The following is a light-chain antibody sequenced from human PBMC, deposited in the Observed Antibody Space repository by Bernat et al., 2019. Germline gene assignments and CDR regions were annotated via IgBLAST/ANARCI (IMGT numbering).Light chain of an antibody. CDR1: QSVSSY. V-gene: IGKV3-11*01. CDR3: QQRSNWPVAT. J-gene: IGKJ2*01. Sequence: EIVLTQSPATLSLSPGERATLSCRASQSVSSYLAWYQQKPGQAPRLLIYDASNRATGIPARFSGSWSGTDFTLTISSLEPEDFAVYYCQQRSNWPVATFGQGTKLEIK. CDR2: DAS.